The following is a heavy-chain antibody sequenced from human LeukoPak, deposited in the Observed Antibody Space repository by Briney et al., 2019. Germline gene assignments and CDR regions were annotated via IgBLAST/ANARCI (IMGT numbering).Heavy chain of an antibody. J-gene: IGHJ4*02. D-gene: IGHD6-19*01. CDR2: ISAYNGNT. CDR1: GYTFTSYG. CDR3: ARSPPGYSSGEYYFDY. V-gene: IGHV1-18*01. Sequence: ASVKVSCKASGYTFTSYGISWVRQAPGQGLEWMGWISAYNGNTNYAQKLQGRVTMTTDTSTSTAYMELSRLRSDDTAVYCCARSPPGYSSGEYYFDYWGQGTLVTVSS.